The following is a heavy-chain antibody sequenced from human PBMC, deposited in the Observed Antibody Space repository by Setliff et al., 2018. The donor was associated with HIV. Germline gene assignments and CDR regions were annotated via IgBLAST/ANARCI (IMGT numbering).Heavy chain of an antibody. D-gene: IGHD3-9*01. CDR2: IYWTGKT. V-gene: IGHV4-59*12. Sequence: SETLSLTCTVSDSAMDSYYWSWVRQSPGKGLEYIGYIYWTGKTDYNPSLKSRVTISLDTSRNQFSLKLNSVTGADTAVYYCAKISPRGYSDITTGRLTDPFDVWGPGTMVTVSS. CDR1: DSAMDSYY. CDR3: AKISPRGYSDITTGRLTDPFDV. J-gene: IGHJ3*01.